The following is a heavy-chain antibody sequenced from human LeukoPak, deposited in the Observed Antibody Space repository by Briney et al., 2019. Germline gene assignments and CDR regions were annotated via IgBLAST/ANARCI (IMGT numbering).Heavy chain of an antibody. J-gene: IGHJ5*02. CDR1: GGSISSYY. D-gene: IGHD3-9*01. CDR3: ARYSYDILTGYPKGWFDP. Sequence: SETLSLTCTVSGGSISSYYWSWIRQPPGKGLEWIGYIYYSGSTNYNPSLKSRVTVSVDTSKNQFSLKLSSVTAADTAVYYCARYSYDILTGYPKGWFDPWGQGTLVTVSS. V-gene: IGHV4-59*01. CDR2: IYYSGST.